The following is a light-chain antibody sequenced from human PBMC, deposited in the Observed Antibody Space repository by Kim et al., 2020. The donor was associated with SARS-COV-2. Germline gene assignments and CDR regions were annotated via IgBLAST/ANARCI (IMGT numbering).Light chain of an antibody. V-gene: IGKV1-5*01. CDR3: QHYNSYSPT. Sequence: DIQMTQSPSTLSASVGDRVTITCRASQSISSWLAWYQQKPGKAPKLLIYDASSLESGVPSRFNGSGSGTEFTLTISSLQPDDFATYYCQHYNSYSPTFGQGTKVDIK. CDR1: QSISSW. CDR2: DAS. J-gene: IGKJ1*01.